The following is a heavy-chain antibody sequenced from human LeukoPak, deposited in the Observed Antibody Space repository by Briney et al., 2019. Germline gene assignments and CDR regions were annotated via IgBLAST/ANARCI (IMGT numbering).Heavy chain of an antibody. CDR2: ISYDGSNK. Sequence: PGGSLRLSCAASGFTFSSYAMHWVRQAPGKGLEWVAVISYDGSNKYYADSVKGRFTISRDNSKNTLYLQMNSLRAEDTAVYYCARDGEWSSWYYFDYWGRGTLVTVSS. J-gene: IGHJ4*02. D-gene: IGHD3-10*01. V-gene: IGHV3-30-3*01. CDR3: ARDGEWSSWYYFDY. CDR1: GFTFSSYA.